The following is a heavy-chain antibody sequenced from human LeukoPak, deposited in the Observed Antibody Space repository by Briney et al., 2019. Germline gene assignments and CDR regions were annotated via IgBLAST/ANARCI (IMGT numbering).Heavy chain of an antibody. CDR2: IYYSGST. J-gene: IGHJ3*02. CDR1: GGSISSYY. Sequence: SETLSLTCTVSGGSISSYYWSWIRQPPGKGLEWIGYIYYSGSTNYNPSLKSRVTISVDTSKNQFSLKLSSVTAADTAVYYCARDYLYGYSGSYGDAFDIWGQGTMVTISS. V-gene: IGHV4-59*01. D-gene: IGHD1-26*01. CDR3: ARDYLYGYSGSYGDAFDI.